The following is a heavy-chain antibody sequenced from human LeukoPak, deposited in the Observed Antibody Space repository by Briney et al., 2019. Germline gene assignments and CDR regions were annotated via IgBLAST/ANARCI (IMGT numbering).Heavy chain of an antibody. J-gene: IGHJ4*02. Sequence: ASVKVSCKASGYTFTGYYMHWVRQAPGHGLEWMGWINPNSGGTNYAQKFQGRVTMTRDTSISTAYMELSRLRSDDTAVYYCAKLESIAAAGTSFFDYWGQGTLVTVSS. D-gene: IGHD6-13*01. CDR2: INPNSGGT. CDR1: GYTFTGYY. V-gene: IGHV1-2*02. CDR3: AKLESIAAAGTSFFDY.